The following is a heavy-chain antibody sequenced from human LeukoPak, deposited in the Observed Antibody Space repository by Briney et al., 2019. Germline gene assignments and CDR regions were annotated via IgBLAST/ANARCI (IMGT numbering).Heavy chain of an antibody. CDR2: IYTSGST. D-gene: IGHD2-15*01. Sequence: SETLSLTCTVSGGSISSGSYYWSWIRQPAGKGLEWIGHIYTSGSTNYNPSLKSRVTISVDTYKNQFSLKLSSVSAADTAVYYCAIGLECSGGSCYSRPFDYWGQGTLVTVSS. CDR1: GGSISSGSYY. V-gene: IGHV4-61*09. J-gene: IGHJ4*02. CDR3: AIGLECSGGSCYSRPFDY.